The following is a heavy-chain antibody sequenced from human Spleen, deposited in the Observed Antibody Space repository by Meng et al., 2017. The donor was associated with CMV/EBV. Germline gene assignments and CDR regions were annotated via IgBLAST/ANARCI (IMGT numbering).Heavy chain of an antibody. CDR3: ARGRYYYDTSRLKDY. CDR2: ISYDGRNK. V-gene: IGHV3-30*04. D-gene: IGHD3-22*01. Sequence: GESLKISCAAAGFTFRSYAMHWVRQAPGKGLEWVAVISYDGRNKYYADSVKGRFTISRDNSKNMLFLRMNSLRAEDTAVYYCARGRYYYDTSRLKDYWGQGTLVTVSS. J-gene: IGHJ4*02. CDR1: GFTFRSYA.